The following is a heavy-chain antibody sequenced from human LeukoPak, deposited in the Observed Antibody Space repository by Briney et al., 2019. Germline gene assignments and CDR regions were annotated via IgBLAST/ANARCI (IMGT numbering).Heavy chain of an antibody. CDR2: IYSGGNK. CDR1: GFSVNSNY. D-gene: IGHD6-13*01. J-gene: IGHJ4*02. Sequence: GGSLRLSCTASGFSVNSNYMSWVRQAPGKGLEYVSLIYSGGNKYYADSVKGRFTISRDNSKNTLYLQMDSLRAEDTAVYFCAGDGGSSNWYYYWGQGTLVTVSS. CDR3: AGDGGSSNWYYY. V-gene: IGHV3-66*01.